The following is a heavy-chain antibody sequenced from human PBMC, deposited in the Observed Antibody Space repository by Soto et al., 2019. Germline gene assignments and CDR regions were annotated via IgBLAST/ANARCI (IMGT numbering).Heavy chain of an antibody. CDR3: ARVLFQNTYYYDSSGYAFDY. Sequence: SVKVSCKASGGTFSSYTISWVRQAPGQGLEWLGRIIPILGIANYAQKFQGRVTITADKSTSTAYMELSSLRSEDTAVYYCARVLFQNTYYYDSSGYAFDYWGQGTLVTVSS. J-gene: IGHJ4*02. CDR2: IIPILGIA. V-gene: IGHV1-69*02. D-gene: IGHD3-22*01. CDR1: GGTFSSYT.